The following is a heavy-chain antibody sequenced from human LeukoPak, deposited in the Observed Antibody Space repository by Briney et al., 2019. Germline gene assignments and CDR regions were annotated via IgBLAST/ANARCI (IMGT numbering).Heavy chain of an antibody. D-gene: IGHD3-16*01. CDR2: INPNSGGT. CDR3: IRGSDFPLEY. CDR1: GYTFTDYY. V-gene: IGHV1-2*02. J-gene: IGHJ4*02. Sequence: ASVKVSCKTSGYTFTDYYMHWVRQAPGQGLEWMGWINPNSGGTDYAQKFQGRVTMTRDTSISTAYMELSRLTSDDTAVYYCIRGSDFPLEYWGQGTLVTVSS.